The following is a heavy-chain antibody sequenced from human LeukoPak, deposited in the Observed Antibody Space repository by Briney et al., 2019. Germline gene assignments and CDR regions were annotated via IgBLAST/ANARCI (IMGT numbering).Heavy chain of an antibody. D-gene: IGHD2-21*02. CDR2: INPNSGGT. V-gene: IGHV1-2*02. J-gene: IGHJ3*02. Sequence: GASVKVSCKASGYTFTGYYMHWVRQAPGQGLEWMGWINPNSGGTNYAQKFQGRVTMTRDTSISTAYMELSSLRSEDTAVYYCARVLAYCGGDCYWVEAFDIWGQGTMVTVSS. CDR3: ARVLAYCGGDCYWVEAFDI. CDR1: GYTFTGYY.